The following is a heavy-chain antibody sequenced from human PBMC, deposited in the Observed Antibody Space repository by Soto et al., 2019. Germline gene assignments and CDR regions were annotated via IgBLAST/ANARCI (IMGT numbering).Heavy chain of an antibody. V-gene: IGHV1-3*01. Sequence: QVQLVQSGAEVKKPGASVKVSCKASGYTFTSYAMHWVRQAPGQRLEWMGWINAGNGNTKYSQKFQGRVTITRVTSASTAYMELSSLRSEDTAVYYCARAQNLEMATPWGQGTLVTVSS. J-gene: IGHJ4*02. D-gene: IGHD5-12*01. CDR1: GYTFTSYA. CDR2: INAGNGNT. CDR3: ARAQNLEMATP.